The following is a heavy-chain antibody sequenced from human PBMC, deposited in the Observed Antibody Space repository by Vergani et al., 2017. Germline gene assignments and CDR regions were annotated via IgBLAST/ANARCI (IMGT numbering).Heavy chain of an antibody. V-gene: IGHV4-61*02. CDR1: GGSFSTGGQS. CDR3: ARTESFILRYFHWAL. D-gene: IGHD3-9*01. J-gene: IGHJ4*02. CDR2: IYHSGST. Sequence: QVQLQESGPGLVKPSQTLSLTCTVSGGSFSTGGQSWTWLRQSAGKGLEWIGRIYHSGSTNYNPSLRSRAIMSVDASKKQFSLEVTSVTAADTAIYFCARTESFILRYFHWALWGQGTLVTVSS.